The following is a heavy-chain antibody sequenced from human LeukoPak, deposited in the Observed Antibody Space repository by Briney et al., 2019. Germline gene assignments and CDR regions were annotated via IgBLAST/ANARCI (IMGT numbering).Heavy chain of an antibody. V-gene: IGHV3-66*01. D-gene: IGHD6-13*01. Sequence: GGSLRLSCAASGFTVSSNYMSWVRQAPGKGLEWVSVICSGGSTYYADSVKGRFTISRDNSKNTLYLQMNSLRAEDTAVYYCARDIAAADYYYYGMDVWGQGTTVTVSS. CDR3: ARDIAAADYYYYGMDV. J-gene: IGHJ6*02. CDR1: GFTVSSNY. CDR2: ICSGGST.